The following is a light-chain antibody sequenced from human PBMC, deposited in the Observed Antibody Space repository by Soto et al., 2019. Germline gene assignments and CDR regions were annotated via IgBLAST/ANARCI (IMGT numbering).Light chain of an antibody. CDR1: QSVPKDY. CDR3: QQCSISPLT. CDR2: DAS. Sequence: EIVLTHSPGTLSLSPGKRATLSCRASQSVPKDYLAWYQHKPGQAPRLLIHDASSRATGIPDRFSGSGSGTDFTLTISRLEPEDFAVYYCQQCSISPLTFGGGTKVDIK. J-gene: IGKJ4*01. V-gene: IGKV3-20*01.